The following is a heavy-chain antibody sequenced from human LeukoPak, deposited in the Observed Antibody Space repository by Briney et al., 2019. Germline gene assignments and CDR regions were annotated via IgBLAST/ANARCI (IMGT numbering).Heavy chain of an antibody. CDR1: GFTFSSYG. CDR3: ARKTYYYDSSFFDY. V-gene: IGHV3-33*01. J-gene: IGHJ4*02. D-gene: IGHD3-22*01. CDR2: IWYDGSNK. Sequence: GRSLRLSCAASGFTFSSYGMHWVRQAPGKGLEWVAVIWYDGSNKYYADSVKGRFTISRDNSKNTLYLQMNSLRAEDTAVYYCARKTYYYDSSFFDYWGQGTLVTVSS.